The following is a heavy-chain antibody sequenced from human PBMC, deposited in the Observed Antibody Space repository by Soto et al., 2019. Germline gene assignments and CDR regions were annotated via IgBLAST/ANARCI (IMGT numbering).Heavy chain of an antibody. CDR2: ISGYNGNT. D-gene: IGHD6-6*01. Sequence: VQLVQSGTEVKKPGASVKVSCKTSGYTFFNYGISWVRQAPGQGLEWMGWISGYNGNTNYAQKLQGRVTMTTDTSTSTGYMELRSLRPDDTAVYYCARRSSSSSWFDPWGQGTLVTVSS. CDR3: ARRSSSSSWFDP. V-gene: IGHV1-18*01. CDR1: GYTFFNYG. J-gene: IGHJ5*02.